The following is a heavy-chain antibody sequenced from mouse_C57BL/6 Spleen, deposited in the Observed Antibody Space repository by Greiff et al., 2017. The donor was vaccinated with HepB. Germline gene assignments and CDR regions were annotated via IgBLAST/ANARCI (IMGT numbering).Heavy chain of an antibody. CDR2: IDPSDSYT. J-gene: IGHJ4*01. CDR1: GYTFTSYW. V-gene: IGHV1-69*01. Sequence: VQLQQSGAELVMPGASVKLSCKASGYTFTSYWMHWVKQRPGQGLEWIGEIDPSDSYTNYNQKFKGKSTLTVDKSSSTAYMQLSSLTSEDSAVYYWARYYYGSSYAMDYWGQGTSVTVSS. CDR3: ARYYYGSSYAMDY. D-gene: IGHD1-1*01.